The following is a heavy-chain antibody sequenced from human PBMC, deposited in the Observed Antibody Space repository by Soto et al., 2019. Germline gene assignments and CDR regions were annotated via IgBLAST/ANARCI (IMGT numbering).Heavy chain of an antibody. CDR2: IYYSGST. Sequence: SETLSLTCTVSGGSISSYYWSWIRQPPGKGLDWIGYIYYSGSTNYNPSLKSRVTISVDTSKNQFSLKLSSVTAADTAVYYCARHTLGYCSGGSCYGNWFDPWGQGTLVTVSS. J-gene: IGHJ5*02. CDR3: ARHTLGYCSGGSCYGNWFDP. D-gene: IGHD2-15*01. CDR1: GGSISSYY. V-gene: IGHV4-59*08.